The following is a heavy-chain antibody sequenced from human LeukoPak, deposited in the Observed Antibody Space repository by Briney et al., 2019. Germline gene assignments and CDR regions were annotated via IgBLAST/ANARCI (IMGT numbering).Heavy chain of an antibody. CDR2: INPNSGGT. Sequence: GASVKVSCKASGYTFTGYYMHSVRHAPGQGVEWMGWINPNSGGTNYAQKFQGRVTMTRDTSISTAYMELSRLRSDNTAVYYCARAYYYYYMDVWGKGTTVTVSS. CDR3: ARAYYYYYMDV. V-gene: IGHV1-2*02. CDR1: GYTFTGYY. J-gene: IGHJ6*03.